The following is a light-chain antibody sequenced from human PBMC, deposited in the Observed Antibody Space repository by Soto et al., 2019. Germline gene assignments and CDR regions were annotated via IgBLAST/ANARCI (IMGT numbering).Light chain of an antibody. CDR2: GIS. V-gene: IGKV3D-15*01. CDR1: QSVNSN. J-gene: IGKJ5*01. Sequence: ILMTQSPATLSVSPGARATLSCRPSQSVNSNYLAWYQQKPGQAPRLLIYGISKRATDIPDRFSGSGSGTEFTLTISSLQPEDFATYYCQQHGQWPITFGQGTRLEIK. CDR3: QQHGQWPIT.